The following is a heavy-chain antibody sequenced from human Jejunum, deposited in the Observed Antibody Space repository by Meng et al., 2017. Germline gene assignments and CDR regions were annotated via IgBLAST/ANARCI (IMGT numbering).Heavy chain of an antibody. Sequence: QLQLEESGPGLGKPSATLSLTCAGAGGSITTDWWKWVRQPPGKGLEWIGEIWHSGASNYNPSLRSRVTISVDKSKNQLSLELASLTAADTAVYYCARGATGTRPFDYWGQGTLVTVSS. CDR1: GGSITTDW. J-gene: IGHJ4*02. CDR3: ARGATGTRPFDY. D-gene: IGHD5-12*01. V-gene: IGHV4-4*02. CDR2: IWHSGAS.